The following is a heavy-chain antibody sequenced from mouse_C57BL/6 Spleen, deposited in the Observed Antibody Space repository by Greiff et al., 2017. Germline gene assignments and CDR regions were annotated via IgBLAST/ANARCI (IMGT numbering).Heavy chain of an antibody. J-gene: IGHJ1*03. V-gene: IGHV2-2*01. D-gene: IGHD2-1*01. Sequence: QVQLKESGPGLVQPSQSLSITCTVSGFSLTSYGVHWVRQSPGKGLEWLGVIWSGGSTDYNAAFISRLSISKDNSKSQVFFKMNSLQADDTAIYYCARKGIYYGNYEYFDVWGTGTTVTVSS. CDR3: ARKGIYYGNYEYFDV. CDR1: GFSLTSYG. CDR2: IWSGGST.